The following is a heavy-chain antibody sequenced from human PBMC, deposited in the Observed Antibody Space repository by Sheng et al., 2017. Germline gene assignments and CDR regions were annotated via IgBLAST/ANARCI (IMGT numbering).Heavy chain of an antibody. CDR3: ASDRCSSTSDCFDY. V-gene: IGHV3-74*01. Sequence: EVQLVESGGGLVQPGGSLRLSCAASGFTFSSYWMHWVRQAPGKGLVWVSRINGDGRSTSYADSVKGRFTISRDNAKNTLYLQMNSLRAEDTALYYCASDRCSSTSDCFDYWGQGTLVTVSS. J-gene: IGHJ4*02. CDR2: INGDGRST. CDR1: GFTFSSYW. D-gene: IGHD2-2*01.